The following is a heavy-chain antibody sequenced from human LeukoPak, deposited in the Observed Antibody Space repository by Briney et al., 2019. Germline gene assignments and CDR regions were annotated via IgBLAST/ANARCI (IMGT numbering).Heavy chain of an antibody. CDR2: IYSGGST. J-gene: IGHJ4*02. D-gene: IGHD2-2*01. CDR1: GFTVSSNY. V-gene: IGHV3-66*01. Sequence: PGGSLRLSCAASGFTVSSNYMSWVRQAPGKGLEWVSVIYSGGSTYYADSVKGRFTISRDNSKNTLYLQMNSLRAEDTAVYYCARGRDCSSTSCYVEFWGQGTLVTVYS. CDR3: ARGRDCSSTSCYVEF.